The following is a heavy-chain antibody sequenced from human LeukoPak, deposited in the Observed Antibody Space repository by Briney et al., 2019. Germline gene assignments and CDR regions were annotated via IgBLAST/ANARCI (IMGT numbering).Heavy chain of an antibody. CDR1: GGSISSYY. J-gene: IGHJ3*02. CDR2: IYYSGST. V-gene: IGHV4-59*01. D-gene: IGHD6-13*01. Sequence: SETLSLTCTVSGGSISSYYWSWIRQPPGKGLEWIGYIYYSGSTNYNPSLKSRVTISVDTSKNQFSLKLSSVTAADTAVYYCARLRGSSLDAFDIWGQGTMVTVSS. CDR3: ARLRGSSLDAFDI.